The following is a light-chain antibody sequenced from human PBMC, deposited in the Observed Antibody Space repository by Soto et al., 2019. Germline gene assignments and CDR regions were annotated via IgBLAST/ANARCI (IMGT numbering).Light chain of an antibody. CDR2: DVN. V-gene: IGLV2-14*03. Sequence: QSVLTQPASVSGSPGQSITISCTGTSSDIGAYNFVSWYQQHPGKAPKLMLYDVNIRPSGVSNRFSGSKSGNTASLTISGLQAEVEADYYCTSWITCSTMIFGGGTKVTVL. J-gene: IGLJ2*01. CDR3: TSWITCSTMI. CDR1: SSDIGAYNF.